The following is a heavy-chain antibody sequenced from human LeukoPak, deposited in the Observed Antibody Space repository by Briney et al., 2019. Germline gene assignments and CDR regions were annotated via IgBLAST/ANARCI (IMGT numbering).Heavy chain of an antibody. CDR3: AKDNGDYMSYYFDY. CDR1: GFTFSSYG. Sequence: GGSLRLSCAASGFTFSSYGMHWVHQAPGKGLEWVAVISYDGSNKYYADSVKGRFTISRDNSKNTLYLQMNSLRAEDTAVYYCAKDNGDYMSYYFDYWGQGTLVTISS. V-gene: IGHV3-30*18. D-gene: IGHD4-17*01. CDR2: ISYDGSNK. J-gene: IGHJ4*02.